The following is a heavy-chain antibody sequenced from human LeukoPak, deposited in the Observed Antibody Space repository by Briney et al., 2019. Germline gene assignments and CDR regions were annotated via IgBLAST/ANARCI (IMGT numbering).Heavy chain of an antibody. V-gene: IGHV3-23*01. D-gene: IGHD5-12*01. J-gene: IGHJ4*02. CDR1: GFTFSSYA. CDR3: ARQWGGLRSNYFDY. CDR2: ISGSGGST. Sequence: QPGGSLRLSCAASGFTFSSYAMSWVRQAPGKGLEWVSAISGSGGSTYYADSVKGRFTISRDNSKNTLYLQMNSLRAEDTAVYYCARQWGGLRSNYFDYWGQGTLVTASS.